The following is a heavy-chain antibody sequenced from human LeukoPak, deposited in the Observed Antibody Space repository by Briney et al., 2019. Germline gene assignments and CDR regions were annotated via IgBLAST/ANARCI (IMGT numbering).Heavy chain of an antibody. J-gene: IGHJ4*02. CDR1: GYTFTSYG. CDR2: ISAYNGNT. Sequence: GASVKVSCKASGYTFTSYGISWVRQAPGQGLEWMGWISAYNGNTNYAQKLQGRVTMTTDTSTSTAYMELRSLRSDDTAVYYCARSVTIFGVATLGYWGQGTPVTVSS. V-gene: IGHV1-18*01. CDR3: ARSVTIFGVATLGY. D-gene: IGHD3-3*01.